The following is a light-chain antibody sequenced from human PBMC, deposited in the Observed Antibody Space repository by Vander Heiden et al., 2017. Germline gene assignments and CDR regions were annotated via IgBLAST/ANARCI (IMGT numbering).Light chain of an antibody. CDR2: GAS. CDR3: QHYSSPLT. J-gene: IGKJ4*01. Sequence: EIALTQSPGTLSLSPGERATLSCRASQSVISTYLAWYQQKPGQAPRLLIFGASSRATGIPDRFSGTGSGTDFTLTISRLEPEDFAVYYCQHYSSPLTFGGGTKVEIK. CDR1: QSVISTY. V-gene: IGKV3-20*01.